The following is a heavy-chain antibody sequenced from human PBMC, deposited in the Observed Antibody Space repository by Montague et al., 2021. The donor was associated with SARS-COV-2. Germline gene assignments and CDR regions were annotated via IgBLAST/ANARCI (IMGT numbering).Heavy chain of an antibody. Sequence: SETLSLTCAVHGGSFSTYSWNWIRQPPGQGLEWIGEIHHGGSTNYNPSLKSRVTISADTSKNQFSPKLTSVAAADTAVYYCARLGDGVVPSPILGVGPYYSYYYMDVWGKGTTVTVSS. CDR1: GGSFSTYS. CDR2: IHHGGST. D-gene: IGHD3-10*01. CDR3: ARLGDGVVPSPILGVGPYYSYYYMDV. J-gene: IGHJ6*03. V-gene: IGHV4-34*01.